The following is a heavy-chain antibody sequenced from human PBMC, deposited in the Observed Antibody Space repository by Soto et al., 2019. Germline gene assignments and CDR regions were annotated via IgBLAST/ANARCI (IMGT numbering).Heavy chain of an antibody. Sequence: SATLSLTCAVYGGSFSGYYWSWIRQPPGKGLEWIGEINHSGSTNYNPSLKSRVTISVDTSKNQFSLKLSSVTAADTAVYYCAPRIAAAGTNWFDPWGQGTLVTVSA. CDR1: GGSFSGYY. D-gene: IGHD6-13*01. CDR2: INHSGST. CDR3: APRIAAAGTNWFDP. J-gene: IGHJ5*02. V-gene: IGHV4-34*01.